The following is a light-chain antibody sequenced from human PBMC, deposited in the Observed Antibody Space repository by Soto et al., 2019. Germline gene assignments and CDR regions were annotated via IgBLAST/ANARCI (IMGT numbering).Light chain of an antibody. Sequence: DILMTQSPSSLSASVGDRVTVTCRASQSINSNFNWYQQKPGRAPRLLISGASSLQSGVPSRFSGSGSGTDFTLTISSLQPEDFATYYCHQRDSTPYTFGQGTKLEIK. J-gene: IGKJ2*01. CDR2: GAS. V-gene: IGKV1-39*01. CDR1: QSINSN. CDR3: HQRDSTPYT.